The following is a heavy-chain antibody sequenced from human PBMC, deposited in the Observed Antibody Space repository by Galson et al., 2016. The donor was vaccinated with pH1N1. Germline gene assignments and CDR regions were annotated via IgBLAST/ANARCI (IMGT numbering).Heavy chain of an antibody. Sequence: LRLPCAASGFNFSNYWMQWVRQAPGKGLQWVANINQDGDKKYYVGSVEGRFTISRDHAKNSLYLQMNNLRDEDTAMYFCARRYFDYWGQGALVTVSS. V-gene: IGHV3-7*01. D-gene: IGHD3-9*01. CDR3: ARRYFDY. CDR1: GFNFSNYW. J-gene: IGHJ4*02. CDR2: INQDGDKK.